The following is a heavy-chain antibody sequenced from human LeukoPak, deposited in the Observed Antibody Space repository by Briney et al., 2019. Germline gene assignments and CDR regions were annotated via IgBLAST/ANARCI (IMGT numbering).Heavy chain of an antibody. V-gene: IGHV4-59*08. D-gene: IGHD3-10*01. CDR1: GGSISSYY. CDR2: IYYSGST. CDR3: ARIPITMVRGVIIPDAFDI. J-gene: IGHJ3*02. Sequence: PSETLSLTCTVSGGSISSYYWSWIRQPPGKGLEWIGYIYYSGSTNYNPSLKSRVTISVDTSKNPFSLKLSSVTAADTAVYYCARIPITMVRGVIIPDAFDIWGQGTMVTVSS.